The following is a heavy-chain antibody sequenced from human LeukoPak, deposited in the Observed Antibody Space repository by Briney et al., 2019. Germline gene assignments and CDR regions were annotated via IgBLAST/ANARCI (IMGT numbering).Heavy chain of an antibody. CDR1: GYTFTGYY. D-gene: IGHD3-3*01. Sequence: ASVKVSCKASGYTFTGYYMHWVRQAPGQGLEWMGRINPNSGGTNYAQRFQGRVTMTRDTSISTAYMGVSRLRSDDTAVYYCARYDPEAGDAFDIWGQGTMVTVSS. CDR2: INPNSGGT. CDR3: ARYDPEAGDAFDI. V-gene: IGHV1-2*06. J-gene: IGHJ3*02.